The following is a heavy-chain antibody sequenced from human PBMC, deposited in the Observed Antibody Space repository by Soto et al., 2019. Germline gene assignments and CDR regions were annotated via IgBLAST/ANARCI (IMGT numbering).Heavy chain of an antibody. CDR3: ARGRLHLGELSFNYLDF. V-gene: IGHV4-34*01. CDR1: DGSFSDYF. J-gene: IGHJ4*02. D-gene: IGHD3-16*02. CDR2: INHSGSA. Sequence: PSETLYLTCAVYDGSFSDYFWSWIRQPQGKGLEWIGEINHSGSANYIPSLRSRVTISVDTSKNQFSLKLNSVTAADTAVYYCARGRLHLGELSFNYLDFWGQGTLVTVSS.